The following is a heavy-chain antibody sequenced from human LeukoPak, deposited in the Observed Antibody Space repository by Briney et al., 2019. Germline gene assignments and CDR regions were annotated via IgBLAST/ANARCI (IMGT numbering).Heavy chain of an antibody. CDR2: IYYSETT. D-gene: IGHD3-10*01. J-gene: IGHJ2*01. CDR1: GGSISSYY. Sequence: PSETLSLTCSIFGGSISSYYWSWIRQPPEKGLEWIGYIYYSETTNYNPSLKSRVTISVDTSENQFSLKLSSVTAADTAVYFCARAHRYYSAAWYFDLWGRGTLVTVSS. V-gene: IGHV4-59*01. CDR3: ARAHRYYSAAWYFDL.